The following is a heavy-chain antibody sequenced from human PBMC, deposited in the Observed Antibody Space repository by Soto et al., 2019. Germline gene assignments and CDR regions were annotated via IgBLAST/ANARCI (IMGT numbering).Heavy chain of an antibody. V-gene: IGHV4-31*03. CDR2: IYYSGST. CDR3: ARGTIFGVVMIWYFDL. J-gene: IGHJ2*01. D-gene: IGHD3-3*01. CDR1: GGSISSGGHY. Sequence: QVQLQESGPGLVKPSQTLSLTCTVSGGSISSGGHYWSWIRQHSGKGLEWIGYIYYSGSTYYNPSLKSRVTISVDTSKNQFSLKLSSVTAADTAVYYCARGTIFGVVMIWYFDLWGRGTLVTVSS.